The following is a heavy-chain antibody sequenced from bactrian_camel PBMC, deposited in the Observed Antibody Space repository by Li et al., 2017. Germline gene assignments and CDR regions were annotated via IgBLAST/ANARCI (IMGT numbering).Heavy chain of an antibody. V-gene: IGHV3S1*01. J-gene: IGHJ6*01. Sequence: HVQLVESGGGLVQPGGSLRLSCAASGFTFSTFWMYWVRQAPGKGLEWVSTINTGGDTTYYADSLKGRFTISRDNAKNTVYLQMNDLKSDDTALYYCATTGFDFWGQGTQVTVS. CDR1: GFTFSTFW. CDR3: ATTGFDF. D-gene: IGHD5*01. CDR2: INTGGDTT.